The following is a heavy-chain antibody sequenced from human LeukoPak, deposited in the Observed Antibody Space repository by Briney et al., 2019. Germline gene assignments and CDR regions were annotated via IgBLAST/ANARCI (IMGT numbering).Heavy chain of an antibody. V-gene: IGHV1-18*01. CDR1: GYTFTTYG. Sequence: ASVKVSCKASGYTFTTYGVSWVRQAPGQGLDWMGWISAYTGNTNYAQKLQGRVTITTDTSKSTAYMEMRSLRSDDTAVYYCARRQSGSYLSPSDYWGQGTLVTVSS. J-gene: IGHJ4*02. CDR2: ISAYTGNT. CDR3: ARRQSGSYLSPSDY. D-gene: IGHD1-26*01.